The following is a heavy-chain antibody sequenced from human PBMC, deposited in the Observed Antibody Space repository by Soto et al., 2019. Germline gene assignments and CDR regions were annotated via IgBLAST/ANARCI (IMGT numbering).Heavy chain of an antibody. D-gene: IGHD3-16*01. V-gene: IGHV1-2*04. CDR2: INPQTGAP. Sequence: QVQLIQSGAEAKKPGASVKVSCKASGYTFIGYYIHWMRQAPGQGLEWMGYINPQTGAPPYAQKFKGSVTMTRDTTTVTAYMELQTLKPDDMAVYYCANAWQVMIARLITWFAPLGQGTPVSVSS. CDR3: ANAWQVMIARLITWFAP. CDR1: GYTFIGYY. J-gene: IGHJ5*02.